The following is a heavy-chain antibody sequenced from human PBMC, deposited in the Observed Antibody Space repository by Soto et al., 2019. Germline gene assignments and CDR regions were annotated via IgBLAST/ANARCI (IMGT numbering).Heavy chain of an antibody. CDR3: AKERRGYSDGPHSDYYYGMDV. Sequence: HPGGSLRLSCAASGFTFSSYGMHRVRQAPGKGLEWVAVISYDGSNKYYADSVKGRFTISRDNSKNTLYLQMNSLRAEDTAVYYCAKERRGYSDGPHSDYYYGMDVWGQGTTVTVSS. V-gene: IGHV3-30*18. CDR1: GFTFSSYG. J-gene: IGHJ6*02. CDR2: ISYDGSNK. D-gene: IGHD5-18*01.